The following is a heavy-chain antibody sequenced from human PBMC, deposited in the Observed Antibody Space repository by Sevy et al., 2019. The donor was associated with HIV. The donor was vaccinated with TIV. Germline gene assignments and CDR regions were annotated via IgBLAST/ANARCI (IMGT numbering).Heavy chain of an antibody. CDR2: ISAYNGNT. Sequence: ASEKVSCKASGYTFTSYGISWVRQAPGQGLEGMGWISAYNGNTNYSQKLQGRVTMTTDTSTSTAYMELRSLRSDDTAVYYCARGGGSYFYYYYYGMDVWGQGTTVTVSS. CDR3: ARGGGSYFYYYYYGMDV. CDR1: GYTFTSYG. D-gene: IGHD1-26*01. J-gene: IGHJ6*02. V-gene: IGHV1-18*01.